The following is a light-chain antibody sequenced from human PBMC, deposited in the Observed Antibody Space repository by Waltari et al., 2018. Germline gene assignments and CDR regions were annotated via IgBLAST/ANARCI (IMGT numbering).Light chain of an antibody. J-gene: IGLJ3*02. CDR3: QSYDSALSAV. CDR1: SSNIGAGYD. V-gene: IGLV1-40*01. CDR2: AYR. Sequence: QSVLTQPPSVSGVPGQGVTIPCTGSSSNIGAGYDVHWYQQLPGAAPKLLIYAYRTRPSGVPDRFYGSKSGTSASLAITGLQAEDEADYYCQSYDSALSAVFGGGTKVTVL.